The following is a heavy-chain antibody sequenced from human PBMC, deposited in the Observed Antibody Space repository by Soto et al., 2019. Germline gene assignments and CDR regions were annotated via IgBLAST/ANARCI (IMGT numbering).Heavy chain of an antibody. D-gene: IGHD3-16*01. CDR3: ARGLRWAGP. CDR1: GYTFSDYD. V-gene: IGHV1-8*02. CDR2: MNPNSGNT. Sequence: QVQLVQSGAEVKKPGASVKVSCKAFGYTFSDYDMNWVRQATGQGPEWMGWMNPNSGNTGYAQKFQGRVSMTRNSSISTAYMELSGLRSEDTAVYYCARGLRWAGPCGTGTTVIVSS. J-gene: IGHJ6*04.